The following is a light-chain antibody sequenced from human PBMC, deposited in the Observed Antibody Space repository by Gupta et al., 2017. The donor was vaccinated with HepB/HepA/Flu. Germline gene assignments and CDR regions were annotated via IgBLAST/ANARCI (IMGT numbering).Light chain of an antibody. J-gene: IGLJ3*02. CDR1: SANIGGKT. V-gene: IGLV1-44*01. CDR2: RDN. Sequence: HSVLTQPPSPSGTPGPRGTITCSGRSANIGGKTVNWYQQIPGTAPKLLIYRDNQRPSGVPDRFSGSKSGTSDSLAISGLQAEDEADYYCEASDDRLNGRVFGGGTKLTVL. CDR3: EASDDRLNGRV.